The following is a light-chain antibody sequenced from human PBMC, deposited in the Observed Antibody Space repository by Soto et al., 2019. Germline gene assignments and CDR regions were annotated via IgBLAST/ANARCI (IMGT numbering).Light chain of an antibody. CDR3: QNYHGAPWT. CDR2: AAS. Sequence: DIQMTQSPSSLSASVGDRVTITCRASQGISTYLVWYQQKPGTVPKLLIFAASTLQSGVPSRFSGSGSGTDFTLTISSLQPEDVATYYCQNYHGAPWTVGQGTKVEIK. V-gene: IGKV1-27*01. CDR1: QGISTY. J-gene: IGKJ1*01.